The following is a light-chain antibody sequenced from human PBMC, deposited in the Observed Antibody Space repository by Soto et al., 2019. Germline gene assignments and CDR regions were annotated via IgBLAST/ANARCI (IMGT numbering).Light chain of an antibody. CDR3: QQYNSYTLT. J-gene: IGKJ4*01. CDR1: QSISSW. Sequence: DIQMTQSPSTLSASVGDRVTITCRASQSISSWLAWYQQKPGKAPKLLIYDASSLESGVPSRFSGSGSGTEFTLSISRLQPDDFATYSCQQYNSYTLTFGGGTKVEIK. CDR2: DAS. V-gene: IGKV1-5*01.